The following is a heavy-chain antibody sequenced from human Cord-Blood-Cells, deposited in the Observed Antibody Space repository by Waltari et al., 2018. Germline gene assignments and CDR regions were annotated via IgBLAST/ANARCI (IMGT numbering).Heavy chain of an antibody. CDR2: IYYSGST. CDR3: ARGDYDFWSGYYDY. Sequence: QLQLQESGPGLVKPSETLSLTCTVSGGSISSSSYYWDWIRQPPGKGLEWIGSIYYSGSTYYNPSLKSRVTISVDTSKNQFSLKLSSVTAADTAVYYCARGDYDFWSGYYDYWGQGTLVTVSS. J-gene: IGHJ4*02. D-gene: IGHD3-3*01. V-gene: IGHV4-39*01. CDR1: GGSISSSSYY.